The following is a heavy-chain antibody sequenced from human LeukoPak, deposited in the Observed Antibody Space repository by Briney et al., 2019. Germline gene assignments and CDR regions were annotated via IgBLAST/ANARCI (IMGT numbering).Heavy chain of an antibody. CDR2: IYSGGST. CDR1: GFTVSNNY. V-gene: IGHV3-53*01. J-gene: IGHJ6*02. D-gene: IGHD3-9*01. CDR3: TKDYCGKFCSAV. Sequence: GGSLRLSCAASGFTVSNNYMSWVRQAPGKGLEWVSLIYSGGSTKYADSVKGRFTISRDNSRNTLYLEMNSLRAEDTAKYYCTKDYCGKFCSAVWGQGTTVTVSS.